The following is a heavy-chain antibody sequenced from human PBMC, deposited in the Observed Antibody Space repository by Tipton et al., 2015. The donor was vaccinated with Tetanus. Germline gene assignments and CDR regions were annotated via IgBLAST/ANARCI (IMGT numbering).Heavy chain of an antibody. CDR3: ARXSXXSXRWSFADY. Sequence: QSGAEVKKPGSSVMVSCKASGGTLRSYAITWVRQAPGQGLEWLGGILPMSGTAFYAQKFQGRVSISADESTTTAYMELSGLRSDDTAVYYXARXSXXSXRWSFADYWXXXTLXXVSS. V-gene: IGHV1-69*01. D-gene: IGHD3-16*02. CDR2: ILPMSGTA. J-gene: IGHJ4*02. CDR1: GGTLRSYA.